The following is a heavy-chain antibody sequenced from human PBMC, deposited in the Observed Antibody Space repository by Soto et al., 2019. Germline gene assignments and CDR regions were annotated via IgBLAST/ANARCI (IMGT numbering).Heavy chain of an antibody. CDR2: IYQSGNT. J-gene: IGHJ4*02. CDR1: NYSISSGYH. V-gene: IGHV4-38-2*02. CDR3: VRGKVNFDF. Sequence: SETLSLTCIVSNYSISSGYHWGWIRQPPGKGLEGIGTIYQSGNTYQNPSLKSRVILSIDTSKNQFSLNLRNVTAADTAVYYCVRGKVNFDFWGKGIMVTVSS.